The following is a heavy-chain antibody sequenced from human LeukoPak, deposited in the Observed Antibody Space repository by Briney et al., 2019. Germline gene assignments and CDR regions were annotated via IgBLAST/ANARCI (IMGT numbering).Heavy chain of an antibody. CDR1: GGSISSYY. CDR3: ARLGITIFGVAVEAFDI. D-gene: IGHD3-3*01. Sequence: SETLSLTCTVSGGSISSYYWSWIRQPPGKGLEWIGYIYYSGSTNYNPSLKSRVTISVDTSKNQFSLKLSSVTAVDTAVYYCARLGITIFGVAVEAFDIWGQGTMVTVSS. J-gene: IGHJ3*02. V-gene: IGHV4-59*01. CDR2: IYYSGST.